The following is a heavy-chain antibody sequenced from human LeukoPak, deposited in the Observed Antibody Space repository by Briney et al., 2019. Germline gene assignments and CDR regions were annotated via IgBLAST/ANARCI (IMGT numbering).Heavy chain of an antibody. V-gene: IGHV4-31*03. Sequence: SETLSLTCTVSGGSISSGGYYWSWIRQHPGKGLEWIGYIYYSGSTYYNPSLKSRVTISVDTSKNQFSLKLSSVTAADTAVYYYARDTPLKYGDYGSIDYWGQGTLVTVSS. CDR3: ARDTPLKYGDYGSIDY. CDR2: IYYSGST. CDR1: GGSISSGGYY. J-gene: IGHJ4*02. D-gene: IGHD4-17*01.